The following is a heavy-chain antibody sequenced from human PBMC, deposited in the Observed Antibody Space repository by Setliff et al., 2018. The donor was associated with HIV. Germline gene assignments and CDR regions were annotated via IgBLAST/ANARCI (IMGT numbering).Heavy chain of an antibody. D-gene: IGHD6-13*01. V-gene: IGHV4-34*01. J-gene: IGHJ4*02. CDR1: GGSFSNYY. CDR2: INHSGST. Sequence: SETLSLTCAVYGGSFSNYYWFWIRQSPGKGLEWIGEINHSGSTKYNPSLKSRVTMSVDTSKNQFSLKLSSVTAADTAVYYCARGGLTAAGTLLLVGYFDYWGQGTPVTVSS. CDR3: ARGGLTAAGTLLLVGYFDY.